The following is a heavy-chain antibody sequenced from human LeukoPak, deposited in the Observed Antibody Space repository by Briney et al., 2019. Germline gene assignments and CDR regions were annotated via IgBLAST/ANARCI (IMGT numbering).Heavy chain of an antibody. CDR2: ISGSGGST. Sequence: GGSLRLSCAASGFTFSSYSMNWVRQAPGKGLEWVSAISGSGGSTYYADSVKGRFTISRDNSKNTLYLQMNSLRAEDTAVYYCAKSGGSGSSRGPSFDYWGQGTLVTVSS. V-gene: IGHV3-23*01. J-gene: IGHJ4*02. D-gene: IGHD1-26*01. CDR3: AKSGGSGSSRGPSFDY. CDR1: GFTFSSYS.